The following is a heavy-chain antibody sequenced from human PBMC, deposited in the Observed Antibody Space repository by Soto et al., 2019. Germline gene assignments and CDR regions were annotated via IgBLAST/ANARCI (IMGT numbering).Heavy chain of an antibody. V-gene: IGHV4-34*01. CDR1: GGSFSGYY. J-gene: IGHJ6*02. CDR2: INHSGST. D-gene: IGHD3-9*01. Sequence: SETLSLTCAIYGGSFSGYYWSWLRQPPGKGLEWIGEINHSGSTNYNPSLKSRVTISADTSKNQFSLKLSSVTAADTAVYYCARHSPPMYDILTGTTLDPYYGMDVWGQGTTVTVSS. CDR3: ARHSPPMYDILTGTTLDPYYGMDV.